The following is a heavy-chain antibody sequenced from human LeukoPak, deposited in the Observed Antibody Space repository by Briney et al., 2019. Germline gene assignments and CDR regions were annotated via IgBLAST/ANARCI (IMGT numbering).Heavy chain of an antibody. CDR2: IIPILGIA. V-gene: IGHV1-69*04. CDR1: GGTFSSYA. CDR3: ARSHPFDL. Sequence: SVKVSCKASGGTFSSYAISWVRQAPGQGLEWMGRIIPILGIANYAQKLQGRVTMTTDTSTSTAYMELRSLRSNDTAVYYCARSHPFDLWGRGTLVTVSS. J-gene: IGHJ2*01.